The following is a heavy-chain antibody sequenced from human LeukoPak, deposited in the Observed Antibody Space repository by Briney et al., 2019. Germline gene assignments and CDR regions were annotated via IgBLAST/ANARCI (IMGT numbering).Heavy chain of an antibody. CDR2: ITSSSGYI. D-gene: IGHD5-12*01. CDR1: GFTFSSYS. V-gene: IGHV3-21*01. CDR3: AREIVTSTSFDY. J-gene: IGHJ4*02. Sequence: GGSLRLSCAASGFTFSSYSMNWVRPAPGKALEWVSSITSSSGYIYYADSVKGRFTISRDNAKKSLYLQMNSLRAEDTAVYYCAREIVTSTSFDYWGQGTLVAVSS.